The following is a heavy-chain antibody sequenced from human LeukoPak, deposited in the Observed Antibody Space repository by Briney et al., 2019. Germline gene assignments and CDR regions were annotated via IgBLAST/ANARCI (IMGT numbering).Heavy chain of an antibody. CDR2: MSYDGSNK. J-gene: IGHJ4*02. D-gene: IGHD6-6*01. CDR3: AKDWRLVPYYFDY. V-gene: IGHV3-30*18. Sequence: GGSLRLSCAASGFTFSGYAMHWVRQAPGKGLEWVAVMSYDGSNKYYVDSVKGRFTISRDNSKNTLYLQMNSLRAEDTAVYYCAKDWRLVPYYFDYWGQGTLVTVSS. CDR1: GFTFSGYA.